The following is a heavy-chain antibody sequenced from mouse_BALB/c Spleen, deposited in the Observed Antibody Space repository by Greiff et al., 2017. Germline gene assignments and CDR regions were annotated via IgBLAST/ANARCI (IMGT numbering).Heavy chain of an antibody. CDR3: TRLPYYYGFDY. CDR2: IRLKSNNYAT. Sequence: EVKVEESGGGLVQPGGSMKLSCVASGFTFSNYWMNWVRQSPEKGLEWVAEIRLKSNNYATHYAESVKGRFTISRDDSKSSVYLQMNNLRAEDTGIYYCTRLPYYYGFDYWGQGTTLTVSS. V-gene: IGHV6-6*02. CDR1: GFTFSNYW. J-gene: IGHJ2*01. D-gene: IGHD1-1*01.